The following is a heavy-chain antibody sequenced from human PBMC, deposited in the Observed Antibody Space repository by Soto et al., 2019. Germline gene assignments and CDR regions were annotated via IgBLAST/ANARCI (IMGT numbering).Heavy chain of an antibody. V-gene: IGHV5-51*01. D-gene: IGHD3-10*01. CDR3: ARQYYYGSGSYTLIPVEPFGY. CDR2: IYPGDSDT. J-gene: IGHJ4*02. Sequence: GESLKISCKGSGYSFTSYWIGWVRQMPGKGLEWMGIIYPGDSDTRYSPSFQGQVTISADKSISTAYLQWSSLKASDTAMYYCARQYYYGSGSYTLIPVEPFGYWGQGTLVTVYS. CDR1: GYSFTSYW.